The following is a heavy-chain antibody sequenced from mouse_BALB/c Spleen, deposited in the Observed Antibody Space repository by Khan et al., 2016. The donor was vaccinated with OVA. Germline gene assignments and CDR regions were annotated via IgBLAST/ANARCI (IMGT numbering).Heavy chain of an antibody. J-gene: IGHJ4*01. Sequence: QIQLVQSGPELKKPGETVRISCKASGYTFTTAGIQWVPQMPGKGLKWIGWINTHSGVPKYAEDFKGRFAFSLEISVNTAYLQITNLKNEDTATYVGARGGAAYYRNDGSAMEYWGQGTSVTVSS. CDR2: INTHSGVP. CDR1: GYTFTTAG. CDR3: ARGGAAYYRNDGSAMEY. D-gene: IGHD2-14*01. V-gene: IGHV9-4*02.